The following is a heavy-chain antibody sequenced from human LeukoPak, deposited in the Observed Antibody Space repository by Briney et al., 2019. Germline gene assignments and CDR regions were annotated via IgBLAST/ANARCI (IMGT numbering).Heavy chain of an antibody. D-gene: IGHD6-13*01. CDR1: GFTFSSYG. Sequence: GGSLRLSCAASGFTFSSYGMDWVRQAPGKGLEWVAVISYDGSNKYYADSVKGRFTISRDNSKNTLYLQMNSLRAEDTAVYYCAKDLRIAAAVPGYWGQGTLVTVSS. CDR3: AKDLRIAAAVPGY. CDR2: ISYDGSNK. J-gene: IGHJ4*02. V-gene: IGHV3-30*18.